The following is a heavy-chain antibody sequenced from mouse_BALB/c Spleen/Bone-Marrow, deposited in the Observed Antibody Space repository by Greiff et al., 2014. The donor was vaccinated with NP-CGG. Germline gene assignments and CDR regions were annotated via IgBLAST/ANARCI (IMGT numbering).Heavy chain of an antibody. CDR1: GFDFSRYW. D-gene: IGHD1-1*01. V-gene: IGHV4-1*02. J-gene: IGHJ3*01. Sequence: VQLQQSGGGLVQPGGSPKLSCAASGFDFSRYWMSWVRQAPGKGLEWIGEINPDSSTINYTPSRKDKFIISRDNAKNTLYLQMSKVRSEDTALYYCARLSYYGRFAYWGQGTLVTVSP. CDR3: ARLSYYGRFAY. CDR2: INPDSSTI.